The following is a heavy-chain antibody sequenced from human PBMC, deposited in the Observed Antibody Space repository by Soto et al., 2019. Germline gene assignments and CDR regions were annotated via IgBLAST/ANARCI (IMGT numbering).Heavy chain of an antibody. Sequence: EMQLMESGGGLVQPGGSLRLSCAASGFIFSTYAMSWVRQAPGRGLEWVSAISGNGRSLYYADSMKGQFTISRDNPSNTLNLQPNSLSAEGTAGYFCAKLPETGFSPFDYWGQGILVTVSS. CDR1: GFIFSTYA. D-gene: IGHD3-9*01. J-gene: IGHJ4*02. V-gene: IGHV3-23*01. CDR3: AKLPETGFSPFDY. CDR2: ISGNGRSL.